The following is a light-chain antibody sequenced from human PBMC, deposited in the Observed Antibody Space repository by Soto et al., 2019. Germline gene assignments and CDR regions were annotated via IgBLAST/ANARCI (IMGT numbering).Light chain of an antibody. J-gene: IGKJ4*01. CDR2: LAS. V-gene: IGKV1-39*01. Sequence: IQMTQSPSSLSASLEDRITVTCRASQKIANFLNWYQQKPGKAPKLLIFLASTLETGVPARFDGSGSGTDLTLTISNLQPEDSATYYSQQSLSNPRTFGGGTRVDIQ. CDR1: QKIANF. CDR3: QQSLSNPRT.